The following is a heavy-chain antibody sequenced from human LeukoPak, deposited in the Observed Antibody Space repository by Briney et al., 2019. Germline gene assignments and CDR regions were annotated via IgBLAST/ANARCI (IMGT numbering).Heavy chain of an antibody. CDR3: AKRGPESPQSGKYFFDY. Sequence: PAESLSLSCAVYGFSFSSYGMSWVRQPPGKGLEWVGAISGSGGSTFYVDSVKGRSTISRHNSRRTPYLQMNSLRAEDTGVYYCAKRGPESPQSGKYFFDYWGQGTLVTVSS. J-gene: IGHJ4*02. V-gene: IGHV3-23*01. CDR2: ISGSGGST. D-gene: IGHD1-14*01. CDR1: GFSFSSYG.